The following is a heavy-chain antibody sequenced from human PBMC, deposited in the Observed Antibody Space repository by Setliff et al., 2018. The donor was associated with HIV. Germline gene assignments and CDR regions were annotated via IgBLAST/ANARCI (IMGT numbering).Heavy chain of an antibody. CDR1: GFSFRTYW. CDR2: MKYDGTEI. CDR3: ARDVSWRVRTYIDY. Sequence: PGESLKISCAASGFSFRTYWMSWVRQAPGKGLEWVANMKYDGTEIYYVDAVKGRFTISRDNAKKSVFLHMNSLRGEDTAVYYCARDVSWRVRTYIDYWGQGALVTVSS. D-gene: IGHD3-3*01. J-gene: IGHJ4*02. V-gene: IGHV3-7*01.